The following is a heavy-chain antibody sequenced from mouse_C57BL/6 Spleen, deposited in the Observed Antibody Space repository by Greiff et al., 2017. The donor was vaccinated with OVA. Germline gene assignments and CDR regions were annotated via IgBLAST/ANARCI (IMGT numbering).Heavy chain of an antibody. J-gene: IGHJ2*01. CDR3: ARWDYYYGSTVYYFDY. CDR1: GYSFTGYF. V-gene: IGHV1-20*01. D-gene: IGHD1-1*01. CDR2: INPYNGDT. Sequence: VQLQQSGPELVKPGDSVKISCKASGYSFTGYFMNWVMQSHGKSLEWIGRINPYNGDTFYNQKFKGKATLTVDKSSSTDHMELRSLTSEDSAVYYCARWDYYYGSTVYYFDYWGQGTTLTVSS.